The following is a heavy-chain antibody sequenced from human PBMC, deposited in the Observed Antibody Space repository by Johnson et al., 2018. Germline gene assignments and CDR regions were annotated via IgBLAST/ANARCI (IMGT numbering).Heavy chain of an antibody. Sequence: VQLVQSGGGVAQPGRSLRLSCAASGFKVINSGIHWVRQAPGKGLEWVSTISHNGDTAYYVDSVKGRFAISRDNSKNTLYLQMNSLKSDDTAIYYCAKDMRSSRSWWGQGMLVTVSS. CDR2: ISHNGDTA. CDR1: GFKVINSG. V-gene: IGHV3-23*04. D-gene: IGHD6-13*01. J-gene: IGHJ4*01. CDR3: AKDMRSSRSW.